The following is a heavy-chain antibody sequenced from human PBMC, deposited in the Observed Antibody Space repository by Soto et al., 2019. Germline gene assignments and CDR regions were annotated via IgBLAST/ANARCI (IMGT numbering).Heavy chain of an antibody. Sequence: ASVKVSCKASDYTFTSFGISWVRQAPGQGFEWMGWISAHNGNTNYAQKFHGRVTMTTDTSTSRAHMELRSLGSDDTAVYYCARDNVEGYRSSWDYRGQGTLVTVSS. J-gene: IGHJ4*02. CDR3: ARDNVEGYRSSWDY. V-gene: IGHV1-18*01. CDR2: ISAHNGNT. D-gene: IGHD6-13*01. CDR1: DYTFTSFG.